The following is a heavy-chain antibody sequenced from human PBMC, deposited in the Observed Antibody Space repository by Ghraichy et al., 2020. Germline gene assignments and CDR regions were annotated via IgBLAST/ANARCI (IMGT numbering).Heavy chain of an antibody. CDR1: GFTFSSTG. CDR3: AKIGALGNWYFDL. D-gene: IGHD3-16*01. J-gene: IGHJ2*01. V-gene: IGHV3-23*01. CDR2: ISRSGDST. Sequence: GGSLRLSCAASGFTFSSTGMSWVRQPPGKALEWVSSISRSGDSTFYADSVKGRFTISRDNSKNTLYLQMNSLRAEDTAVYYCAKIGALGNWYFDLWGRGTLVAVRS.